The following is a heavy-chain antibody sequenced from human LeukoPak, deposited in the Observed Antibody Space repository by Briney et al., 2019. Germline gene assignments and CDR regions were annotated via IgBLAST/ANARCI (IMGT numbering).Heavy chain of an antibody. CDR1: GFTFSSYN. CDR2: ISSSSSYI. J-gene: IGHJ4*02. CDR3: ARDTRGSMM. Sequence: GGSLRLSCAVSGFTFSSYNMNWVRQAPGKGLEWVSSISSSSSYIYYADSVKGRFTISRDNAKNSLYLQMNSLRAEDTAVYYCARDTRGSMMWGQGTLVTVSS. V-gene: IGHV3-21*01. D-gene: IGHD3-22*01.